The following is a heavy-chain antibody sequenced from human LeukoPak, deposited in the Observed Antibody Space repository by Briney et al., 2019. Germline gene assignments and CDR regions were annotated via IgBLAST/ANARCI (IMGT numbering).Heavy chain of an antibody. J-gene: IGHJ3*02. CDR3: ARNFDWLYAFDI. CDR2: INHSGST. Sequence: SETLSLTCAVYGGSFSGYYWSWIRQPPGKGLEWIGEINHSGSTNYNPSLKSRVTISVDTSKNQFSLKLSSVTAADTAVYYCARNFDWLYAFDIWSQGTMVTVSS. V-gene: IGHV4-34*01. CDR1: GGSFSGYY. D-gene: IGHD3-9*01.